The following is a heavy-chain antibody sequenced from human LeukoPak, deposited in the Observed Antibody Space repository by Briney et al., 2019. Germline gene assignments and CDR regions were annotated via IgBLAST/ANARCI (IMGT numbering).Heavy chain of an antibody. Sequence: GGSLRLSCAASGFTFSGYSMSWVRQAPGKGLEWVSAISGSGGSTYYADSVKGRFTISRDNSKNTLYLQMNSLRAEDTAVYYCAKAPLSGSTYYFDYWGQGTLVTVSS. CDR1: GFTFSGYS. CDR2: ISGSGGST. D-gene: IGHD5-12*01. CDR3: AKAPLSGSTYYFDY. V-gene: IGHV3-23*01. J-gene: IGHJ4*02.